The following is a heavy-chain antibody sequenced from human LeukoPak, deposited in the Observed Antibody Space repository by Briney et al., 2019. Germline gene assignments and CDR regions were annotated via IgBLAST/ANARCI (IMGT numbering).Heavy chain of an antibody. J-gene: IGHJ3*02. V-gene: IGHV4-4*07. CDR3: ARLTFIGGRALRGDAFDI. CDR1: GCSISGYY. CDR2: IYTSGTT. D-gene: IGHD2-15*01. Sequence: SETLSLTCTVSGCSISGYYWTWIRQSAGKGLEWIGRIYTSGTTNYNPSLKSRVTMSVDTSKNQVSLNLTSVTAADTAVYYCARLTFIGGRALRGDAFDISGQGTMVAVSS.